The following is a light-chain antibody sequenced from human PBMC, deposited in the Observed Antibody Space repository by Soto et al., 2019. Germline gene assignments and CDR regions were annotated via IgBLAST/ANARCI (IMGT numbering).Light chain of an antibody. CDR3: QQYGSSRT. J-gene: IGKJ1*01. CDR1: QSVSSNY. V-gene: IGKV3-20*01. Sequence: EIVLTQSPGTLSLSPGERATLSCRASQSVSSNYLAWYQQRPGQAPRLLIYGASSRATGIPDRFSGGGSGTDFTLTISRLEPEDFAVYYCQQYGSSRTFDQGTRLEIK. CDR2: GAS.